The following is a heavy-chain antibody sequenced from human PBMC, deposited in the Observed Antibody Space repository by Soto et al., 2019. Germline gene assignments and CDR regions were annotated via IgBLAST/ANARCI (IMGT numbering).Heavy chain of an antibody. Sequence: QVQLVQSGPEVKQSGASVKVSCKASGYTFTNHGISWVRQAPGHGLEWMGWVSGYNGKTKYAQELQGRVTMTTETSTSTAYMELRSLRSDDTAVYYCARDLYPLAYYFDYWGQGTLVTVSS. CDR1: GYTFTNHG. D-gene: IGHD2-8*01. J-gene: IGHJ4*02. V-gene: IGHV1-18*04. CDR3: ARDLYPLAYYFDY. CDR2: VSGYNGKT.